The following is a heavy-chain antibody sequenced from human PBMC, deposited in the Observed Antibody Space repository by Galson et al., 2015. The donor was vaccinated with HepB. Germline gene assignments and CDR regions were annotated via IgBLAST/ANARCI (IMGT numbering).Heavy chain of an antibody. J-gene: IGHJ4*02. CDR1: GFTFSNLG. D-gene: IGHD1-1*01. CDR2: IGVNARRT. CDR3: AKGTTDVDY. Sequence: SLRLSCAATGFTFSNLGMTWVRQAPGKGLECVAAIGVNARRTDYADSVKGRFTISRDNSRNMLYLQMNNLRAEDTAVYYCAKGTTDVDYWGQGTLVAVSS. V-gene: IGHV3-23*01.